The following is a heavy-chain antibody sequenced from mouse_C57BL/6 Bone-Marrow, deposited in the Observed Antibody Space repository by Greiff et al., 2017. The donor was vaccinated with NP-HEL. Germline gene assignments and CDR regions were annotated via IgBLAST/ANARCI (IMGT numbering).Heavy chain of an antibody. D-gene: IGHD1-1*02. CDR1: GYTFTSYW. V-gene: IGHV1-52*01. CDR3: ARYMVYYAMDY. J-gene: IGHJ4*01. CDR2: IDPSDSET. Sequence: QVQLQQPGAELVRPGSSVKLSCKASGYTFTSYWMHWVKQRPIQGLEWIGNIDPSDSETHYNQKFKDKATLTVEKSSSTAYMQLSSLTSADSAVYYCARYMVYYAMDYWGQGTSVTVSS.